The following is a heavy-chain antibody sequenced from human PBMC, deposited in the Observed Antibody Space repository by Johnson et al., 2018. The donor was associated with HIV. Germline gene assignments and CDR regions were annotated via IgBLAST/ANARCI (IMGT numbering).Heavy chain of an antibody. Sequence: QVQLVESGGGVFQPGRSLRLSCAASGFTFSSFGMHWVRQDPGKGLEWVSVIYSGGSTYYADSVKGRFTISRDNSKNTLYLQMNSLRAEDTAVYYCAREMAIAAAGHDAFDIWGQGTMVTVSS. J-gene: IGHJ3*02. V-gene: IGHV3-NL1*01. CDR1: GFTFSSFG. D-gene: IGHD6-13*01. CDR2: IYSGGST. CDR3: AREMAIAAAGHDAFDI.